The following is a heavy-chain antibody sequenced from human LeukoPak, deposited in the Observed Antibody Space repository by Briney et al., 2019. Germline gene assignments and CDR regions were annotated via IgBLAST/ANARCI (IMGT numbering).Heavy chain of an antibody. CDR3: ARDVNYYYGSGSPLDY. D-gene: IGHD3-10*01. CDR1: GYTFTGYY. V-gene: IGHV1-2*02. Sequence: ASVKVSCKASGYTFTGYYMHWVRQAPGQGLEWMGWINPNSSGTNYAQKFQGRVTMTRDTSISTAYMELSRLRSDDTAVHYCARDVNYYYGSGSPLDYWGQGTLVTVSS. CDR2: INPNSSGT. J-gene: IGHJ4*02.